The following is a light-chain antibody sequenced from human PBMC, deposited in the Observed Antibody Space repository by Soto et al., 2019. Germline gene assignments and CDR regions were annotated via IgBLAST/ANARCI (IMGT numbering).Light chain of an antibody. CDR1: QSISGS. CDR2: KAS. CDR3: QEYDSYLWT. V-gene: IGKV1-5*03. Sequence: DIQMTQSPSTLSASLGDRVTITFRASQSISGSLAWYQQRPGKAPKLLIYKASSLESGVPSRFSGSGSGTEFTLTISSLQPDDFATYYCQEYDSYLWTFGQGTKVDIK. J-gene: IGKJ1*01.